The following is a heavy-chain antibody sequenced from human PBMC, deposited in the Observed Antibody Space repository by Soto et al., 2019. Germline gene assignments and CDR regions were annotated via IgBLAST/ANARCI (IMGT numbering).Heavy chain of an antibody. CDR2: INHSGST. CDR1: GGSFSGYY. CDR3: ARARRYYDSSGYSYFQH. J-gene: IGHJ1*01. D-gene: IGHD3-22*01. V-gene: IGHV4-34*01. Sequence: SETLSLTCAVYGGSFSGYYWSWIRQPPGKGLEWIGEINHSGSTNYNPSLKSRVTISVDTSKNQFSLKLSSVTAADTAVYYCARARRYYDSSGYSYFQHWGQGTLVTVS.